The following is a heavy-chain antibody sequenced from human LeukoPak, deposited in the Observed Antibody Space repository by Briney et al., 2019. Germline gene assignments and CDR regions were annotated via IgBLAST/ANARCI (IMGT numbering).Heavy chain of an antibody. V-gene: IGHV3-23*01. CDR3: AKDSLRSYGYSADY. Sequence: GGSLRLSCAASGFTFSSYAMSWVHQAPGKGLEWVSAISGSGGSTYYADSVKGRFTISRDNSKNTLYLQMNSLRAEDTAVYYCAKDSLRSYGYSADYWGQGTLVTVSS. CDR1: GFTFSSYA. CDR2: ISGSGGST. D-gene: IGHD5-18*01. J-gene: IGHJ4*02.